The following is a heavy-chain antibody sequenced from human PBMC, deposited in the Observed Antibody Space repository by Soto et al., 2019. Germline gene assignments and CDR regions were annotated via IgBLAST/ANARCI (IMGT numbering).Heavy chain of an antibody. J-gene: IGHJ4*02. CDR1: RITFSGFW. Sequence: VPLVESGGGSVQPGGSLRLSCVASRITFSGFWMHWVRQVPGKGLVWVARVDSAGSGTSYADFVKGRFTISRDNAKNTLSLQMDSLRVEDTAVYYCATVFEHWGQGIPVTVSS. V-gene: IGHV3-74*01. CDR3: ATVFEH. CDR2: VDSAGSGT.